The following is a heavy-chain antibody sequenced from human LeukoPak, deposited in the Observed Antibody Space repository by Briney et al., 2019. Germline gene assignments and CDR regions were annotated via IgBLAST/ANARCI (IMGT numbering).Heavy chain of an antibody. CDR3: ATDKDYAFDY. CDR1: GFTFDDYA. D-gene: IGHD4-17*01. CDR2: ISWNSGSI. J-gene: IGHJ4*02. V-gene: IGHV3-9*01. Sequence: GGSLRLSCAASGFTFDDYAMHWVRQAPGKGLEWVSGISWNSGSIGYADSVKDRFTISSDNAKNSLYLQMNSLRDEDTAVYYCATDKDYAFDYWGRGTLVTVSS.